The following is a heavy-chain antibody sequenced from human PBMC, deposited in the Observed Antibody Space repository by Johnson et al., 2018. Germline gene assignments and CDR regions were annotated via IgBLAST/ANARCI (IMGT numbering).Heavy chain of an antibody. CDR3: AREWHTGFDI. J-gene: IGHJ3*02. V-gene: IGHV3-74*01. Sequence: VQLQESGGGLVQPGGSLRLSCAASGFTFTSHWLHWVRQGPGKGLVWVSRINSDGSITSYADSVKGRFTISRDNAKNTVYLQMKSLRAEDTAVYYCAREWHTGFDIWGQGTTVTVSS. CDR2: INSDGSIT. CDR1: GFTFTSHW. D-gene: IGHD5-24*01.